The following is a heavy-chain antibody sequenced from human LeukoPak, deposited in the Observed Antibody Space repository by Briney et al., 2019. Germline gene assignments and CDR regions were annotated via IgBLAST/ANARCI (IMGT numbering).Heavy chain of an antibody. CDR1: GYTFTIYD. J-gene: IGHJ4*02. D-gene: IGHD6-13*01. V-gene: IGHV1-8*01. CDR2: MNRKSGNT. CDR3: ARSRGSSSWYEN. Sequence: ASVRVSCKASGYTFTIYDINGVRQAPGQGLEWGGWMNRKSGNTGYAQKFQGRVTMTRNSSISTAFMELSSLRSEDTAVYYCARSRGSSSWYENWGQGTLVTVSS.